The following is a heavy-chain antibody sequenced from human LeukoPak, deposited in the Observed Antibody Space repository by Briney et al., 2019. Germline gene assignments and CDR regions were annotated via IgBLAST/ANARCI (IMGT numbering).Heavy chain of an antibody. V-gene: IGHV5-51*01. Sequence: GESLKISCKGSGYSFTNNWIGWVRQMPGKGLEWMGIIYPSDSDTRYSSSFQGQATISADKSISTAYLQWSSLKASDTAMYYCARQGYSSSCDYWGQGTLVTVSS. CDR3: ARQGYSSSCDY. CDR1: GYSFTNNW. CDR2: IYPSDSDT. D-gene: IGHD6-13*01. J-gene: IGHJ4*02.